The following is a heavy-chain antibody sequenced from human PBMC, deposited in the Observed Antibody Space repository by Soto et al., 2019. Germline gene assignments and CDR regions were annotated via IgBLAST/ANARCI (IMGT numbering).Heavy chain of an antibody. D-gene: IGHD6-6*01. J-gene: IGHJ4*02. CDR3: ASSIAALRLRDY. V-gene: IGHV4-34*01. CDR1: GGSFSSYC. CDR2: INHSGST. Sequence: SETLSLTCAVSGGSFSSYCWSWIRQPPGKGLEWMGEINHSGSTNYNPYLKSRVTISVDTSKNQFSLKLSSVTAADTAVYYCASSIAALRLRDYWGQGTLVTVSS.